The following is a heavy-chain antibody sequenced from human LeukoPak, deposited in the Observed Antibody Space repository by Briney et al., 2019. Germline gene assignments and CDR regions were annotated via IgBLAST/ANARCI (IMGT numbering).Heavy chain of an antibody. CDR3: ATEVYYYYYMDV. J-gene: IGHJ6*03. CDR1: GYSISSGYY. V-gene: IGHV4-38-2*01. Sequence: SETLSLTCAVSGYSISSGYYWGWIRQPPGKGLEWIGSIYHSGSTYYNPSLKSRVTISVDTSKNQFSLKLSSVTAADTAVYYCATEVYYYYYMDVWGKGTTVTVSS. CDR2: IYHSGST.